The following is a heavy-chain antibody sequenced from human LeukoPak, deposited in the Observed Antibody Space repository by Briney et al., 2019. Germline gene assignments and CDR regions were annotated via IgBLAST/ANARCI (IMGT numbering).Heavy chain of an antibody. D-gene: IGHD1-26*01. J-gene: IGHJ1*01. CDR2: ISGSGGST. CDR3: AKDLGVGATPEYFQH. V-gene: IGHV3-23*01. Sequence: GGSLRLSCAASGFTFSSYAMSWVRQAPGKGLEWVSAISGSGGSTYYADSVKGRFTISGDNSKNTLYLQMNSLRAEDTAVYYCAKDLGVGATPEYFQHWGQGTLVTVSS. CDR1: GFTFSSYA.